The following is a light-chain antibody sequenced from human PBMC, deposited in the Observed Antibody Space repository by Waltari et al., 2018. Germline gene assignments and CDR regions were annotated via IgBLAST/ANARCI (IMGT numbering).Light chain of an antibody. CDR3: YSTDSSGNHWV. CDR2: EDS. Sequence: SYELTQPPSVSVSPGQTARITCTGDALPKKYAYWYQKKSGQAPVMVIYEDSKRPSGIPERCSGSSSGTMATLTISGAQVEDEADYYCYSTDSSGNHWVFGGGTKLTVL. V-gene: IGLV3-10*01. J-gene: IGLJ3*02. CDR1: ALPKKY.